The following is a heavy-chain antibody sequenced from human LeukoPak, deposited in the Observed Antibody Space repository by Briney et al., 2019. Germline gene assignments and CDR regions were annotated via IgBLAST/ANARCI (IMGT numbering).Heavy chain of an antibody. CDR1: GFSFSDYY. Sequence: NPEGSLRLSCAASGFSFSDYYMSWIRQAPGKGLEWVSYFSSSGDTMSYADSVKGRFTISSDNAKNSLYLQMSSLRAEDAAIYYCARVMGNYASDYWGQGALVTVSS. CDR3: ARVMGNYASDY. D-gene: IGHD1-7*01. V-gene: IGHV3-11*04. J-gene: IGHJ4*02. CDR2: FSSSGDTM.